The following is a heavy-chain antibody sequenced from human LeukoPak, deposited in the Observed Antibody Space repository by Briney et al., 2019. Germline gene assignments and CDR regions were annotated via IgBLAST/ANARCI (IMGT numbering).Heavy chain of an antibody. J-gene: IGHJ4*02. D-gene: IGHD3-3*01. Sequence: SETLSLTCTVSGGSTSSYYWSWIRQPPGKGLEWIGYIYYSGSTNYNPSLKSRVTISVDTSKNQFSLKLSSVTAADTAVYYCARGYYDFWSGYQKDHYFDYWGQGTLVTVSS. CDR3: ARGYYDFWSGYQKDHYFDY. CDR1: GGSTSSYY. CDR2: IYYSGST. V-gene: IGHV4-59*01.